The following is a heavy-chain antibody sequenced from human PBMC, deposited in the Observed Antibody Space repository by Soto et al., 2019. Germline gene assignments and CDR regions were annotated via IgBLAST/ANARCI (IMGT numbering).Heavy chain of an antibody. CDR3: VCSPALGIYRFFNY. V-gene: IGHV1-46*01. CDR1: GDSFTTHY. CDR2: VNPTGRML. Sequence: QVQLMQSGAEVRKPGASVKVSCKASGDSFTTHYVHWVRQAAGQGPEWLGTVNPTGRMLNYAQAFQGRVTIARDTSANTVYMALSSLISDDTAIYYCVCSPALGIYRFFNYWGQGTLVSVSS. J-gene: IGHJ4*01. D-gene: IGHD3-16*02.